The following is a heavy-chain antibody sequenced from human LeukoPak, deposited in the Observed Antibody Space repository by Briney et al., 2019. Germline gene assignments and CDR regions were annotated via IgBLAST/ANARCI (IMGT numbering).Heavy chain of an antibody. J-gene: IGHJ3*02. CDR3: AREPEQLRGAFDI. CDR2: INPNSGGT. D-gene: IGHD6-6*01. V-gene: IGHV1-2*02. Sequence: ASVKVSCKASGGTFSSHAISWVRQAPGQGLEWMGWINPNSGGTNYAQKFQGRVTMTRDTSISTAYMELSRLRSEDTAVYYCAREPEQLRGAFDIWGQGTMVTVSS. CDR1: GGTFSSHA.